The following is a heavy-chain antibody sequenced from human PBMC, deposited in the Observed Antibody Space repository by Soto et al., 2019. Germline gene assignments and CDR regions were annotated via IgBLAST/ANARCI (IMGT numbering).Heavy chain of an antibody. D-gene: IGHD5-18*01. CDR3: ARDNGYSYGYTLDH. Sequence: PSETLYLTCTVSGGSISSYYWSWIRQPPGKGLEWIGYIYYSGSTNYNPSLKSRVTISVDTSKNQFSLKLSSVTAADTAVYYCARDNGYSYGYTLDHWGQGTLVTVSS. V-gene: IGHV4-59*01. CDR1: GGSISSYY. J-gene: IGHJ4*02. CDR2: IYYSGST.